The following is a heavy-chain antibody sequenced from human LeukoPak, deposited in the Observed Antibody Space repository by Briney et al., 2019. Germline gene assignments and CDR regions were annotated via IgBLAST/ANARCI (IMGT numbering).Heavy chain of an antibody. J-gene: IGHJ4*02. D-gene: IGHD3-22*01. CDR1: GFSFSDYY. V-gene: IGHV3-23*01. Sequence: GGSLRLSCAASGFSFSDYYMSWIRQAPGQGLEWVSIISGSTSTYYADSVKGRFTISRDNSKNTLYLRMNSLRAEDTAVYYCAKGRGGSGYPFDYWGQGTLVTVSS. CDR2: ISGSTST. CDR3: AKGRGGSGYPFDY.